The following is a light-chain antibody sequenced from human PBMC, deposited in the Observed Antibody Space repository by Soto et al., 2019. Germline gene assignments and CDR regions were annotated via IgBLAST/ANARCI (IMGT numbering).Light chain of an antibody. J-gene: IGKJ1*01. CDR1: QSIDSW. CDR3: QQCETFSGT. V-gene: IGKV1-5*03. Sequence: DIKMTPSVSTMSASVGDRVTITCRASQSIDSWLAWYQQKPGKAPKFLMYKASNLESGVPSRFSGSGSRTKFTLTIASLQPDDFATYYCQQCETFSGTFGPGTKVDIK. CDR2: KAS.